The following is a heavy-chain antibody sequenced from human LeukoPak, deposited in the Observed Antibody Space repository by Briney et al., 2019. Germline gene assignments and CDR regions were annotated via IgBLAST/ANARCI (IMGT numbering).Heavy chain of an antibody. CDR3: ASSTGPLDY. CDR2: INSDGSST. CDR1: GFTFSDYY. J-gene: IGHJ4*02. V-gene: IGHV3-74*01. Sequence: PGGSLRLSCAASGFTFSDYYMSWIRQAPGKGLVWVSRINSDGSSTSYADSVKGRFTISRDNAKNTLYLQMNSLRAEDTAVYYCASSTGPLDYWGQGTLVTVSS.